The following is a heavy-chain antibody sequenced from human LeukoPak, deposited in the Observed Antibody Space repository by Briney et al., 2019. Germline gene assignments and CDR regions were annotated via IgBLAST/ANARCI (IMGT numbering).Heavy chain of an antibody. CDR1: GFTFSNYA. Sequence: GGSLRLSCAASGFTFSNYAMSWVRQAPGKGLEWVSAISGSGGSTYYADSVKGRFTIFRDNSKNTLYLQMNSLRAEDTAVYYCAKIQHSSSWLLGVDYWGQGTLVTVSS. D-gene: IGHD6-13*01. V-gene: IGHV3-23*01. J-gene: IGHJ4*02. CDR2: ISGSGGST. CDR3: AKIQHSSSWLLGVDY.